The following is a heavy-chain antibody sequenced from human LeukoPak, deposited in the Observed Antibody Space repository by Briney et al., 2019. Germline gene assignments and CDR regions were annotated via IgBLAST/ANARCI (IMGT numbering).Heavy chain of an antibody. CDR1: GFTFSSYS. CDR2: ISSSSSTI. D-gene: IGHD1-1*01. Sequence: GGSLRLSCAASGFTFSSYSMNWVRQAPGKGLEWVSYISSSSSTIYYADSVKGRFTISRDNAKNSLYLQMNSLRAEDTAVYYCARGYERTGTAFDIWGQGTMVTVSS. J-gene: IGHJ3*02. V-gene: IGHV3-48*04. CDR3: ARGYERTGTAFDI.